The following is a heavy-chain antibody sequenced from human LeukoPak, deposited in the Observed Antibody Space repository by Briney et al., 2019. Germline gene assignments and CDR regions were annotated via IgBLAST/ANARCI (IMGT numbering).Heavy chain of an antibody. D-gene: IGHD2-2*01. Sequence: GGSLRLSCAASGFTFSSYAMSWVRQAPGKGLEWVSAISGSGGSTYYADSVKGRFTISRDNFKNTLYLQMNSLRAEDTAVYYCARDPLGYCSSTSCYEIDYWGQGTLVTVSS. V-gene: IGHV3-23*01. CDR3: ARDPLGYCSSTSCYEIDY. J-gene: IGHJ4*02. CDR1: GFTFSSYA. CDR2: ISGSGGST.